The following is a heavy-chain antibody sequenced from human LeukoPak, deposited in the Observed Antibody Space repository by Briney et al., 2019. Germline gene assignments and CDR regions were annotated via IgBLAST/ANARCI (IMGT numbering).Heavy chain of an antibody. CDR2: INHSGFT. CDR1: GGSFSTYY. CDR3: ASRPQGSRVAVAGTTTTLFDY. J-gene: IGHJ4*02. V-gene: IGHV4-34*01. Sequence: SETLSLTCAVYGGSFSTYYWSWIRQPPGKGLEWIGEINHSGFTNYNPSLKSRVTISVDTSKNQFSLTLSSVTAADTAVYYCASRPQGSRVAVAGTTTTLFDYWGQGTLVTVSS. D-gene: IGHD6-19*01.